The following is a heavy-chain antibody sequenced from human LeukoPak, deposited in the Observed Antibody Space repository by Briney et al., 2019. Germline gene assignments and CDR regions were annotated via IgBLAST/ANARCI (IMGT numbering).Heavy chain of an antibody. CDR1: GGSISSYY. V-gene: IGHV4-4*07. CDR2: IYTSGST. J-gene: IGHJ3*02. CDR3: ARGGSGSYFDAFDI. D-gene: IGHD1-26*01. Sequence: PSETLSLTCTVSGGSISSYYWSWIRQPAGKGLEWIGRIYTSGSTNYNPSLKSRVTMSVDTSKNQFSLKLNSVTAADTAVYYCARGGSGSYFDAFDIWGQETMVTVSS.